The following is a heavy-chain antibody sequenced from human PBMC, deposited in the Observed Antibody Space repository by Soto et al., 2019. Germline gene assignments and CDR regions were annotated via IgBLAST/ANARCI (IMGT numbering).Heavy chain of an antibody. CDR2: INHSGST. CDR1: GGSFSGYY. Sequence: SETLSLTCAVYGGSFSGYYWSWIRQPPGKGLEWIGEINHSGSTNYNPSLKSRVTISVDTSKNQFSLKLSSVTAADTAVYYCAREGSGWYFDYWGQGTLVTVSS. V-gene: IGHV4-34*01. J-gene: IGHJ4*02. D-gene: IGHD6-19*01. CDR3: AREGSGWYFDY.